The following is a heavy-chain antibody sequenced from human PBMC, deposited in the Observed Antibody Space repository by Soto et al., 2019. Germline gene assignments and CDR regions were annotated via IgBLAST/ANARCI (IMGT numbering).Heavy chain of an antibody. CDR1: GVTFSSYW. CDR3: SRDDSDWFFN. D-gene: IGHD3-9*01. J-gene: IGHJ4*02. CDR2: INSDGSFTNYAT. Sequence: GGSLRLSCEASGVTFSSYWMHWVRQAPGKGLVWVSRINSDGSFTNYATTYAASVKGRFTISRDDSKKTAYLQMNSLESEDTAVYYCSRDDSDWFFNWGRGTLVTVSS. V-gene: IGHV3-73*01.